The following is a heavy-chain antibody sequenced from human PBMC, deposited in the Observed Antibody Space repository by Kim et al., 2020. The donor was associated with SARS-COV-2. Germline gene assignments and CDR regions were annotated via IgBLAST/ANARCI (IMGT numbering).Heavy chain of an antibody. Sequence: GGSLRLSCAASGFTFSSYAMSRFRQAPGKGLEWVSAISGSGGSTYYADSVKGRFTISRDNSKNTLYLQMNSLRAEDTAVYYCAKHQDLFGDRAFWYYYYGMDVCGQGTTVTVSS. D-gene: IGHD3-10*02. CDR3: AKHQDLFGDRAFWYYYYGMDV. CDR1: GFTFSSYA. CDR2: ISGSGGST. V-gene: IGHV3-23*01. J-gene: IGHJ6*02.